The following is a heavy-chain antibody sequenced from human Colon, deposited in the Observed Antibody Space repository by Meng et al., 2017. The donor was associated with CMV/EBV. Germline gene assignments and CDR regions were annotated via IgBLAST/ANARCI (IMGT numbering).Heavy chain of an antibody. Sequence: QVPRMRCGAGVKEPGASVKVSCKTSGYTFSDYYMHWVRQAPGQGLEWMGWIRSDGSATNYAQKFRGRVTMTRDASVSTAYMELSGLTSDDTAVYFCVRSSGWSLFDYWGPGALVTVSS. CDR2: IRSDGSAT. V-gene: IGHV1-2*02. J-gene: IGHJ4*02. D-gene: IGHD6-19*01. CDR3: VRSSGWSLFDY. CDR1: GYTFSDYY.